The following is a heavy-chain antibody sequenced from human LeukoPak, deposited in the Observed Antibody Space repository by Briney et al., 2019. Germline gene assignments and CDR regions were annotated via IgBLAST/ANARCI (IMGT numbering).Heavy chain of an antibody. Sequence: SETLSLTCAVYGGSFSGYYWSWIRQPPGKGLEWIGEINHSGSTNYNPSLKSRVTISVDTSKNQFSLKLSSVTAADTAVYYCARVKQKPYCSCTSCSPFYYYGMDVWGKGTTVTVSS. CDR3: ARVKQKPYCSCTSCSPFYYYGMDV. V-gene: IGHV4-34*01. D-gene: IGHD2-2*01. CDR1: GGSFSGYY. J-gene: IGHJ6*04. CDR2: INHSGST.